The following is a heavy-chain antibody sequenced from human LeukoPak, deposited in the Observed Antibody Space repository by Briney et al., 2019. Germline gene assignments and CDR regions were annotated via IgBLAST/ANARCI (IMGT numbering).Heavy chain of an antibody. D-gene: IGHD6-6*01. CDR3: ARDLAYSSSGYYFDY. J-gene: IGHJ4*02. CDR1: GGTFSSYA. V-gene: IGHV1-69*05. Sequence: ASVKVSCKASGGTFSSYAISWVRQAPGQGLDWMGGIIPIFGTANYAQKFQGRVTITTDESTSTAYMELSSLRSEDTAVYYCARDLAYSSSGYYFDYWGQGTLVTVSS. CDR2: IIPIFGTA.